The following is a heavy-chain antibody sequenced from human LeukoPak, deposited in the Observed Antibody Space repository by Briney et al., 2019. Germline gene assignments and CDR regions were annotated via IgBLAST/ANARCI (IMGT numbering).Heavy chain of an antibody. CDR1: GFTFSSYS. CDR3: ARDLFPYYDILTGYYPPPSIDY. J-gene: IGHJ4*02. V-gene: IGHV3-21*01. D-gene: IGHD3-9*01. CDR2: ISSSSYI. Sequence: PGGSLRLSCAASGFTFSSYSMNWVRQAPGKGLEWVSSISSSSYIYYADSVKGRFTISRDNAKNSLYLQMNSLRAEDTAVYYCARDLFPYYDILTGYYPPPSIDYWGQGTLVTVSS.